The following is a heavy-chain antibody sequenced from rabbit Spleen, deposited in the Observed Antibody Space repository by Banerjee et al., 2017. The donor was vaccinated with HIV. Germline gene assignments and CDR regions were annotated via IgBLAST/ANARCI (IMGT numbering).Heavy chain of an antibody. CDR1: GFSFSDRDV. CDR2: INTATAKA. D-gene: IGHD1-1*01. J-gene: IGHJ4*01. CDR3: ARDPAYASGSGAYILYL. Sequence: QEQLEESGGGLVKPEGSLTLTCKASGFSFSDRDVMCWVRQAPGKGLEWIACINTATAKAVYASWAKGRFTISSHNAQNTLYLQLNSLTVADMATYFCARDPAYASGSGAYILYLWGPGTLVTVS. V-gene: IGHV1S45*01.